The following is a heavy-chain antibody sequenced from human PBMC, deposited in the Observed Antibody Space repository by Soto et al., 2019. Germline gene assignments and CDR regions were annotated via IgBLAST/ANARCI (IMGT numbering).Heavy chain of an antibody. Sequence: VSVPTLLNPTQTLTLTCTFSGFALSSSGVGVGWIRQPPGKALEGLALFYWHDDKCYSPSLKSRLTITKDTSKNQVVPTMTNIHPLDQATYYCAHRPMVGATTYPWFDPCRQGTLVTVS. J-gene: IGHJ5*02. D-gene: IGHD1-26*01. V-gene: IGHV2-5*01. CDR3: AHRPMVGATTYPWFDP. CDR2: FYWHDDK. CDR1: GFALSSSGVG.